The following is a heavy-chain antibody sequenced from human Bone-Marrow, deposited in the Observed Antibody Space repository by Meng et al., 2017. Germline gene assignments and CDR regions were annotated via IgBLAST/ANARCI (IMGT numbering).Heavy chain of an antibody. J-gene: IGHJ4*02. D-gene: IGHD1-7*01. Sequence: SVKVSCKASGGTFSSYAISWVRQAPGQGLEWMGGIIPIFGTANYAQKFQGRVTITADESTSTAYMELSSLRSEDTAVYYCARETTETTGADYWGQGTLVTVSS. V-gene: IGHV1-69*13. CDR3: ARETTETTGADY. CDR2: IIPIFGTA. CDR1: GGTFSSYA.